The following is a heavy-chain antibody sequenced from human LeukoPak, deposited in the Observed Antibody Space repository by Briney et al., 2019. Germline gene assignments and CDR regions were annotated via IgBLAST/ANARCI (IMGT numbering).Heavy chain of an antibody. CDR1: GFTVSSNY. J-gene: IGHJ6*02. D-gene: IGHD2-2*01. V-gene: IGHV3-53*04. CDR2: IYSGCST. CDR3: ARDGRYCIITSCYGYYGMDV. Sequence: GGSLGLSCAASGFTVSSNYMSWVRQAPGKGLEWVSVIYSGCSTYYADSVKGRFTISRQNSKNTLDLQMNSPRPEDTAVYYCARDGRYCIITSCYGYYGMDVWGQGTTVTVTS.